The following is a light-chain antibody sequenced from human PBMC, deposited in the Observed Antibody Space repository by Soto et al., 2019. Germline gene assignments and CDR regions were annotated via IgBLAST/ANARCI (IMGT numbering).Light chain of an antibody. Sequence: EIVLTQSPDTLSLSPGERAVFSCRASQSVDSNLAWYQHKPGQAPRLLIYDASKRATGIPARFSGSGSGTDFTLTISSLEPEDFAVYFCQQRSKWPVTFGPGTTVDIK. CDR3: QQRSKWPVT. CDR1: QSVDSN. V-gene: IGKV3-11*01. J-gene: IGKJ3*01. CDR2: DAS.